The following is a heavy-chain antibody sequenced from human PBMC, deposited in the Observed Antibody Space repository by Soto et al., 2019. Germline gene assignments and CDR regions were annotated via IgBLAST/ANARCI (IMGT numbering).Heavy chain of an antibody. J-gene: IGHJ4*02. CDR2: IIPILGIA. D-gene: IGHD6-13*01. Sequence: QVQLVQSGAEVKKPGSSVKVSCKASGGTFNSYTISWVRQAPGQGIEWMGRIIPILGIANYAQKFQGRVTITADKSTSTAYMELSSLRSEDTAVYYCASLATADTLDYWGQGTLVTVSS. CDR1: GGTFNSYT. V-gene: IGHV1-69*02. CDR3: ASLATADTLDY.